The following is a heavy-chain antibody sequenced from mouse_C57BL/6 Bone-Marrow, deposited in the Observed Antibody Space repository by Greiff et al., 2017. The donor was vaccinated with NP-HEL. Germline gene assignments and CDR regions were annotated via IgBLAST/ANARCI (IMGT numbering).Heavy chain of an antibody. J-gene: IGHJ1*03. V-gene: IGHV14-4*01. CDR3: TIPRGNYSKEYFDV. D-gene: IGHD2-5*01. CDR1: GFNIKDDY. CDR2: IDPENGDT. Sequence: EVQLVESGAELVRPGASVKLSCTASGFNIKDDYMHWVKQRPEQGLEWIGWIDPENGDTEYASKFQGKATITADTSSNTAYLQLSSLTSEDTAVYYCTIPRGNYSKEYFDVWGTGTTVTVSS.